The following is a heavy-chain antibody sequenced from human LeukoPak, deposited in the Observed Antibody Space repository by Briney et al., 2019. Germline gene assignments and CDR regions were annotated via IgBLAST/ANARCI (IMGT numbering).Heavy chain of an antibody. CDR1: GGSISSYY. Sequence: PSETLSLTCTVSGGSISSYYWSWIRQPAGKGLERIGRIYTSGSTNYNPSLKSRVTMSVDTSKNQFSLKLSSVTAADTAVYYCARDNDFWSGYRYAFDIWGQGTMVTVSS. CDR2: IYTSGST. J-gene: IGHJ3*02. CDR3: ARDNDFWSGYRYAFDI. D-gene: IGHD3-3*01. V-gene: IGHV4-4*07.